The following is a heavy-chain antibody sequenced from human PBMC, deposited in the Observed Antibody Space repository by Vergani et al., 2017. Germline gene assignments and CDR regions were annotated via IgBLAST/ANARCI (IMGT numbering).Heavy chain of an antibody. CDR2: IFSNDEK. V-gene: IGHV2-26*01. Sequence: QVTLKESGPVLVKPTETLTLTCTVSGFSLSNARMGVSWIRQPPGKALEWLAHIFSNDEKSYSTSLKSRLTIAKDTSKSQVILTMTNMDPVDTATYYCARMYGSNCYDSSGYVPFFDYWGQGTLVTVSS. J-gene: IGHJ4*02. D-gene: IGHD3-22*01. CDR1: GFSLSNARMG. CDR3: ARMYGSNCYDSSGYVPFFDY.